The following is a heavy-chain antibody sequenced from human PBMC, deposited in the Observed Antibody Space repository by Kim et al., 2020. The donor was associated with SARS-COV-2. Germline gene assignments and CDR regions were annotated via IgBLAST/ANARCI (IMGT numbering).Heavy chain of an antibody. D-gene: IGHD2-15*01. CDR1: GFTFSSYE. CDR3: ARSCSGGSCYSDYYYYMDV. Sequence: GGSLRLSCAASGFTFSSYEMNWVRQAPGKGLEWVSYISSSGSTIYYADSVKGRFTISRDNAKNSLYLQMNSLRAEDTAVYYCARSCSGGSCYSDYYYYMDVWGKGTTVTVSS. CDR2: ISSSGSTI. J-gene: IGHJ6*03. V-gene: IGHV3-48*03.